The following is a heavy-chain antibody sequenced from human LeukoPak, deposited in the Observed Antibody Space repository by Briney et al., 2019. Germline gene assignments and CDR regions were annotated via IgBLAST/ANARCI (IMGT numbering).Heavy chain of an antibody. CDR1: GFTFSGSA. J-gene: IGHJ6*02. D-gene: IGHD3-22*01. CDR3: SRFDLYYEGTYYASDGLDV. CDR2: IRIKPDNYAT. Sequence: GSPKLPCAASGFTFSGSAIHWVRQASGKGVEWLGRIRIKPDNYATAYAPSVKGRITISRDESKNSAYLQMDSLKVEDTAVYYCSRFDLYYEGTYYASDGLDVWGQGTTVTVSS. V-gene: IGHV3-73*01.